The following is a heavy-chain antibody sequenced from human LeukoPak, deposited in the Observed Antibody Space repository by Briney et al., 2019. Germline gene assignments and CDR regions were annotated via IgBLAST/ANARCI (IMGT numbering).Heavy chain of an antibody. Sequence: SETLSLTCTVSGGSISSYYWSWIRQPAGKGLEWIGRIYTSGSTNYNPSLKSRVTMSVDTSKNQFSLKLSSATAADTAVYYCARDRTDSYYDSWSGYHTRYYYYYMDVWGKGTTVTVSS. D-gene: IGHD3-3*01. CDR1: GGSISSYY. CDR2: IYTSGST. J-gene: IGHJ6*03. V-gene: IGHV4-4*07. CDR3: ARDRTDSYYDSWSGYHTRYYYYYMDV.